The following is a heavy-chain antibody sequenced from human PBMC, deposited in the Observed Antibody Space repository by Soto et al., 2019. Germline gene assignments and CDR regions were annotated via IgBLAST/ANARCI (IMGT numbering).Heavy chain of an antibody. CDR3: ARDIARVAALTFDY. CDR2: ISYDGSNK. J-gene: IGHJ4*02. D-gene: IGHD6-13*01. CDR1: GFTFSGYA. Sequence: PGGSLRLSCAASGFTFSGYALHWVRQSPGKGLEWVAVISYDGSNKYFTDSVKGRFTISRDNSKNTLYLQMNSLRTEDTALYFCARDIARVAALTFDYWGQGTLVTVSS. V-gene: IGHV3-30-3*01.